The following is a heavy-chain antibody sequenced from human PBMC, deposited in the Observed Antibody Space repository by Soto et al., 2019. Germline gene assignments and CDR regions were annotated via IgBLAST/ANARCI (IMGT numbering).Heavy chain of an antibody. CDR3: ARRDRTYMDV. V-gene: IGHV1-8*01. CDR2: MNPNSGNT. J-gene: IGHJ6*03. CDR1: GYTFTSYD. Sequence: ASVKASCTASGYTFTSYDINCVRQATGQGLEWMGWMNPNSGNTGYAQKFQGRVTMTRNTSISTAYMELSSLRSEDTAVYYCARRDRTYMDVWGKGTTVTVSS.